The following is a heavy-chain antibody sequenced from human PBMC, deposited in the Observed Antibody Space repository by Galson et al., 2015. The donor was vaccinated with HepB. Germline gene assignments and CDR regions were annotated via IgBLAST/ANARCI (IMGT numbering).Heavy chain of an antibody. CDR3: AKEGGSGSYYNYFDY. D-gene: IGHD1-26*01. Sequence: SLRLSCAASGFSFSSYAMSWVRQAPGKGLEWVSAISGSGGSTYYADSVKGRFTISRDNSKNTLYLQMNSLRAEDTAVYYCAKEGGSGSYYNYFDYWGQGTLVTVSS. J-gene: IGHJ4*02. CDR1: GFSFSSYA. V-gene: IGHV3-23*01. CDR2: ISGSGGST.